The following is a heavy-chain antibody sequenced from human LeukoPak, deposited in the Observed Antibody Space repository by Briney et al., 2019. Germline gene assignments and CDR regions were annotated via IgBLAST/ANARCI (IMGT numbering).Heavy chain of an antibody. D-gene: IGHD2-2*01. Sequence: SETLSLTCTVSGGSISSGDYYWSWIRQPPGKGLEWIGYIYYSGSTYYNPSLKSRVTISVDTSKNQFSLKLSSVTAADTAVYYCARVGYCSSTSCFDYWGQGTLVTVSS. V-gene: IGHV4-30-4*08. J-gene: IGHJ4*02. CDR1: GGSISSGDYY. CDR3: ARVGYCSSTSCFDY. CDR2: IYYSGST.